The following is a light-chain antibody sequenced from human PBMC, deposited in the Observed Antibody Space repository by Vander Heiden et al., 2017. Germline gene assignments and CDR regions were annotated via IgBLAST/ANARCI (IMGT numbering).Light chain of an antibody. Sequence: QSVLTQPPSASGAPGKRVTISCTGSSPNIGAGYDVHWYQQLPGTAPKLLIYGNSNRPSGVPDRFSGSKSGTSASLTITGLQAGDEADYYCQSYDSSLNGWVFGGGTKLTVL. CDR2: GNS. V-gene: IGLV1-40*01. J-gene: IGLJ3*02. CDR1: SPNIGAGYD. CDR3: QSYDSSLNGWV.